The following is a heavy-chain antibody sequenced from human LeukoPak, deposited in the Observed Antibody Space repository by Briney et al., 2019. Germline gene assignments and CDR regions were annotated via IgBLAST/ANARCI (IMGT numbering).Heavy chain of an antibody. Sequence: LGGSLRLSCAASGFTFSSYWMSWVRQAPGKGLEWVSYISSSSSTIYYADSVKGRFTISRDNAKNSLYLQMNSLRAEDTAVYYCARDRGDTAMVSFDYWGQGTLVTVSS. D-gene: IGHD5-18*01. J-gene: IGHJ4*02. CDR1: GFTFSSYW. CDR3: ARDRGDTAMVSFDY. V-gene: IGHV3-48*01. CDR2: ISSSSSTI.